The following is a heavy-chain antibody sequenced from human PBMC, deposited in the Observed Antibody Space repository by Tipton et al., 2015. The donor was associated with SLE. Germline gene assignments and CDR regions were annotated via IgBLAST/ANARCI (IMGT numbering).Heavy chain of an antibody. V-gene: IGHV4-34*01. CDR1: DGSLRGYS. Sequence: TLSLTCTVFDGSLRGYSWAWLRQFPGKGLEWIGEISHDGGANYNPSLESRGTISLETSKNQFSLKLTSVTAADTAVYYCARDGGQRVISGTYDFYYYGLDVWGQGTTVTVSS. J-gene: IGHJ6*02. D-gene: IGHD6-13*01. CDR3: ARDGGQRVISGTYDFYYYGLDV. CDR2: ISHDGGA.